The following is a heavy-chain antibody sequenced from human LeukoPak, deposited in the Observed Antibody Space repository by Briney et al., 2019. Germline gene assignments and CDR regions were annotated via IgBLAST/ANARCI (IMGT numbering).Heavy chain of an antibody. V-gene: IGHV3-30*03. CDR3: ATYGAGTYVD. D-gene: IGHD3-10*01. J-gene: IGHJ4*02. Sequence: GGSLRLSCAASGFTFSSYGMHWVRQAPGKGLEWVAIISSDGGNKYYADSVKGRFTISRDNSKNTVYLQMNSLRAEDTAVYYCATYGAGTYVDWGQGTLVTVSS. CDR1: GFTFSSYG. CDR2: ISSDGGNK.